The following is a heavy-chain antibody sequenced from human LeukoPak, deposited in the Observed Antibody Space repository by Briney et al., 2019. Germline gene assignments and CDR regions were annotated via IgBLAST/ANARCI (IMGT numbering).Heavy chain of an antibody. D-gene: IGHD5-18*01. V-gene: IGHV3-48*03. CDR3: PLSDTAMGDY. CDR2: ISSSGSTI. CDR1: GFTFSSYE. J-gene: IGHJ4*02. Sequence: GGSLRLSCAASGFTFSSYELKWVRQAPGKGLEGVSYISSSGSTIYYADSVKGRFTIYRDNAKNSLYRQMNSLRAEDTAVYYCPLSDTAMGDYWVQGTRVTVSS.